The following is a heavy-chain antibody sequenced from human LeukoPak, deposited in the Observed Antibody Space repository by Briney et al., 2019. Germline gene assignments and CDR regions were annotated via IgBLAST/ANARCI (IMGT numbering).Heavy chain of an antibody. V-gene: IGHV3-30*18. CDR1: GFTFSRYW. Sequence: GGSLRLSCAASGFTFSRYWIHWVRQAPGKGLEWVAVISYDGSNEYYADSVKGRFTISRDDSKNTLYLQMNSLRVEDTAVYYCAKDERGGFLGHFDYWGQGTLVTVSS. CDR3: AKDERGGFLGHFDY. CDR2: ISYDGSNE. J-gene: IGHJ4*02. D-gene: IGHD3-3*01.